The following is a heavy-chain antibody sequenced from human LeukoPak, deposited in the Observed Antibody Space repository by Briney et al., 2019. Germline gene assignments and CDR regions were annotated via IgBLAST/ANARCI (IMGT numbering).Heavy chain of an antibody. CDR3: ARGFCSSTTCSRNWFDP. Sequence: GESLQISCKGSGYRFSNYWIGWVRQMPGKGLEWMGIIYPGDSDTRYSPSFQGQVTISVDKSISTAYLQWSSLKASDTAMYYCARGFCSSTTCSRNWFDPWGQGTLVTVSS. J-gene: IGHJ5*02. D-gene: IGHD2-2*01. CDR1: GYRFSNYW. V-gene: IGHV5-51*01. CDR2: IYPGDSDT.